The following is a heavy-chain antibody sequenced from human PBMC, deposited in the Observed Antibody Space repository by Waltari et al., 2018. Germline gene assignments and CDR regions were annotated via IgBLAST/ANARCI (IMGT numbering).Heavy chain of an antibody. D-gene: IGHD1-26*01. J-gene: IGHJ4*02. CDR3: ASDLAGAKDH. Sequence: EVLLVESGGGLVQPGGSLRLSCAASGFTFSRYWIHWVRQVPGKGLAWVSRINEDGSTTDYADSVKGRFTISRDNAKSTLYLQMNSLRAEDTAVYYCASDLAGAKDHWGQGTLVTVSP. CDR2: INEDGSTT. CDR1: GFTFSRYW. V-gene: IGHV3-74*01.